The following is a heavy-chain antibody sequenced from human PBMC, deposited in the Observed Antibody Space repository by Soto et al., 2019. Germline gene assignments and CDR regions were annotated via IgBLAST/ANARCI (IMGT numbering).Heavy chain of an antibody. CDR2: IYYSGST. D-gene: IGHD2-2*01. CDR1: GGSISSGDYY. CDR3: ARDCSSTSCYGGFDY. J-gene: IGHJ4*02. V-gene: IGHV4-30-4*01. Sequence: SETLSLTCTVSGGSISSGDYYWSWIRQPPGKGLEWIGYIYYSGSTYYNPSLKSRVTISVDTSKNQFSLKLSSVTAADTAVYYCARDCSSTSCYGGFDYWGQGXLVTVSS.